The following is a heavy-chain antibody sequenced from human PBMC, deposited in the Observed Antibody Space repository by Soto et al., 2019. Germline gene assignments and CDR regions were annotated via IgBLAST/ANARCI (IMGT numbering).Heavy chain of an antibody. CDR2: ISSSSSYI. CDR1: GCTFSSYS. J-gene: IGHJ6*02. CDR3: ATDPTQQWLSGRARYGRDD. Sequence: WGSLRLSCAASGCTFSSYSMNWVRQAPGKGLEWVSSISSSSSYIYYAGSVKGRFTISRDNAKNSLYLQMNSLRAEDTAVYYCATDPTQQWLSGRARYGRDDWGQGTKLTVSS. D-gene: IGHD6-19*01. V-gene: IGHV3-21*01.